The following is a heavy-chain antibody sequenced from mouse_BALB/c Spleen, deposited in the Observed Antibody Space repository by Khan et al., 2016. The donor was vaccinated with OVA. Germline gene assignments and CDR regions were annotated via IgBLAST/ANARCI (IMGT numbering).Heavy chain of an antibody. CDR2: ILPGSGNT. CDR3: ARWDFGSSPWFAY. CDR1: GYTFSTHW. Sequence: QVQLQQSGAELMKPGASVKISCKATGYTFSTHWIEWVKQRPGHGLEWIGEILPGSGNTKYNGKFKGKATFSADTSSNTAYMQLSSLTSEDSAVYYCARWDFGSSPWFAYWGQGTLVTVSA. J-gene: IGHJ3*01. D-gene: IGHD1-1*01. V-gene: IGHV1-9*01.